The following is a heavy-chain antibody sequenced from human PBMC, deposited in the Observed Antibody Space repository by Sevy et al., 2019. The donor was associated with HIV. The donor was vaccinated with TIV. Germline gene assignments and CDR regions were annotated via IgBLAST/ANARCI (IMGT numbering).Heavy chain of an antibody. CDR3: ARDNCGGDCYSPGDAFDI. V-gene: IGHV1-18*01. CDR2: ISAYNGNT. CDR1: GYTFTSYG. Sequence: ASVKVSCKASGYTFTSYGISWVRQAPGQGLEWMGWISAYNGNTNYAQNLQGRVTMTTDTSTSTAYMDLRSLRSDDTAVYYCARDNCGGDCYSPGDAFDIWGQGTMVTVSS. J-gene: IGHJ3*02. D-gene: IGHD2-21*01.